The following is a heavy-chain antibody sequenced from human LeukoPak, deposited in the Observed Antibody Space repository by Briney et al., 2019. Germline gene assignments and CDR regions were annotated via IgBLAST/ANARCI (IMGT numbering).Heavy chain of an antibody. D-gene: IGHD6-13*01. CDR2: ISGSGGST. J-gene: IGHJ4*02. Sequence: GGSLRLSCATSGFTFRYYDMSWVRQAPGKGLEWVSSISGSGGSTYYADSVKGRFTISRDNSKNTLYLQMNSLRAEDTAVYYCATNERYSSSWYYFDYWGQGTLVTVSS. CDR1: GFTFRYYD. V-gene: IGHV3-23*01. CDR3: ATNERYSSSWYYFDY.